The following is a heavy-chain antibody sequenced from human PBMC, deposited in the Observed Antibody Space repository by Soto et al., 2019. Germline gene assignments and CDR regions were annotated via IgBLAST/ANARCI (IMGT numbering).Heavy chain of an antibody. CDR1: GGSFSGYY. D-gene: IGHD5-18*01. J-gene: IGHJ4*02. Sequence: QVQLQQWGAGLLKPSETLSLTCAVYGGSFSGYYWSWIRQPPGKGLEWIGEINHSGSTNYNPSLKSRVTISVDTSKNQFSLKLSSVTAADTAVYYCASKDTAMVFDYWGQGTLVTVSS. CDR2: INHSGST. V-gene: IGHV4-34*01. CDR3: ASKDTAMVFDY.